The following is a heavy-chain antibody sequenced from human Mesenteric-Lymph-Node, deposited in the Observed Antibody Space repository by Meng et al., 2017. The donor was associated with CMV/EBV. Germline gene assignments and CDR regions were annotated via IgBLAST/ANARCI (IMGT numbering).Heavy chain of an antibody. Sequence: GESLKISCAASGFTFRSYAMSWVRQAPGKGLEWVSAISASGGATYYADSVKGRFTISRDNDKNSLYLQMNSLRVEDTAVYYGASLRGGCCRGTTCSNAFDIWGQGTMVTVSS. CDR1: GFTFRSYA. D-gene: IGHD2-2*01. V-gene: IGHV3-23*01. J-gene: IGHJ3*02. CDR3: ASLRGGCCRGTTCSNAFDI. CDR2: ISASGGAT.